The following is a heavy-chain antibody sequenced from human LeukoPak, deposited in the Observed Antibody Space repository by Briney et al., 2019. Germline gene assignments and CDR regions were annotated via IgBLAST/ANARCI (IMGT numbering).Heavy chain of an antibody. J-gene: IGHJ3*02. CDR1: GFTFNNYG. CDR2: IRYDGSNK. Sequence: PGGSLRLSCAASGFTFNNYGMHWVRQAPGKGLEWLAFIRYDGSNKNYADSVKGRFTISRDNTKNSLYLQTNSLRAEDTAVYYCAKDGGSDPDSFDIWGQGTMVTVSS. CDR3: AKDGGSDPDSFDI. D-gene: IGHD2-15*01. V-gene: IGHV3-30*02.